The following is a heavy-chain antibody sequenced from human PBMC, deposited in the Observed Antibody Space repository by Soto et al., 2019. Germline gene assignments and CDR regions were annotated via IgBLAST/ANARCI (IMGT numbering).Heavy chain of an antibody. V-gene: IGHV4-34*01. D-gene: IGHD6-6*01. CDR3: ARVRGSSYYYYGMDV. CDR2: INHSGST. CDR1: GGSFSGYY. J-gene: IGHJ6*02. Sequence: SETLSLTCAVYGGSFSGYYWSWIRQPPGKWLEWIGEINHSGSTNYNPSLKSRVTISVDTSKNQFSLKLSSVTAADTAVYYCARVRGSSYYYYGMDVWGQGXTVTVYS.